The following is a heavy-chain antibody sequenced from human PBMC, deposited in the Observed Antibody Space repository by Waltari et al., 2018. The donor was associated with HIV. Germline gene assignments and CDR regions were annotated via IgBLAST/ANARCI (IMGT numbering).Heavy chain of an antibody. D-gene: IGHD3-22*01. CDR1: YASFSSYY. J-gene: IGHJ5*02. V-gene: IGHV4-59*08. CDR2: IYYSGST. CDR3: AGSSVAGRRWFDP. Sequence: QVQLQESGPGLVKPSETVSLTCTVSYASFSSYYWSWIRQSPDKGLEWIGQIYYSGSTNFNPSLKNRFSLSKDSSRRQFSLKIKSVTAADSATYYCAGSSVAGRRWFDPWGQGTPVIVSS.